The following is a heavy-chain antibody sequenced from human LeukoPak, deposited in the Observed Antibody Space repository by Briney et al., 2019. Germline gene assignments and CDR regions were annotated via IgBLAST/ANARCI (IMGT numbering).Heavy chain of an antibody. J-gene: IGHJ6*03. V-gene: IGHV3-74*01. CDR1: GFTFSSYW. Sequence: GGSLRLSCAASGFTFSSYWMHWVRQAPGKGLVWVSRINSDGSSTSYADSVKGRFTISRDNAKNSLYLQMNSLRAEDTAVYYCARVAVRYFDWPPYMDVWGKGTTVTVSS. CDR3: ARVAVRYFDWPPYMDV. CDR2: INSDGSST. D-gene: IGHD3-9*01.